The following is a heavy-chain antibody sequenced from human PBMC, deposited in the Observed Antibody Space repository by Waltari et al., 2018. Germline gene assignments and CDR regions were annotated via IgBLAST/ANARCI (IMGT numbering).Heavy chain of an antibody. CDR2: ISSSSSYI. CDR3: AREFMWGAFDI. Sequence: EVQVVESGGGLVKPGESLLLSCAASGFIVSRHSMSRVRQAPGKGLEWVSSISSSSSYIYYADSVKGRFTISRDNAKNSLYRQMNSLRAEDTAVYYCAREFMWGAFDIWGQGTMVTVSS. J-gene: IGHJ3*02. CDR1: GFIVSRHS. V-gene: IGHV3-21*01. D-gene: IGHD1-26*01.